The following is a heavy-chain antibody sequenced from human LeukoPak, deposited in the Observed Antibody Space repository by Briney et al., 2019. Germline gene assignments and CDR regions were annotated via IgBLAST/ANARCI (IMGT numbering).Heavy chain of an antibody. J-gene: IGHJ4*02. CDR1: GGSISSYY. Sequence: PSETLSLTCTVSGGSISSYYWSWIRQPPGKGLEWIGYIYYSGSTNYNPSLKSRVTISVDTSKNQFSLKLSSVTAADTAVYYCAREGTVNKYYFDYWGQGTLVTVSS. CDR2: IYYSGST. D-gene: IGHD4-11*01. CDR3: AREGTVNKYYFDY. V-gene: IGHV4-59*01.